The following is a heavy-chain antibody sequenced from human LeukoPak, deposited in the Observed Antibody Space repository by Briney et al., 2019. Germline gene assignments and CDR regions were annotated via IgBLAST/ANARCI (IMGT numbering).Heavy chain of an antibody. CDR1: GGSISSYY. CDR2: IYYSGST. J-gene: IGHJ4*02. Sequence: SETLSLTCTVSGGSISSYYWSWIRQPPGKGLEWIGYIYYSGSTNYNPSPKSRVTISVDTSKNQFSLKLSSVTAADTAVYYCARDGRQLVLDYWGQGTLVTVSS. V-gene: IGHV4-59*01. CDR3: ARDGRQLVLDY. D-gene: IGHD6-13*01.